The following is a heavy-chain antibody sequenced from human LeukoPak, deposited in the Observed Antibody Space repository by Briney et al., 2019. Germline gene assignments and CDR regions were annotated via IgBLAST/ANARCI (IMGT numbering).Heavy chain of an antibody. Sequence: GGSLRLSCAASGFTFGDYSRHWVRQTPGKGLEWVSLINGDALTAHYGDSVRGRFTISRNNSKNSLYLQMNGLRTEDTASYYCAKGLHGVSFSFDYWGRGTLVTVSS. CDR2: INGDALTA. V-gene: IGHV3-43*02. D-gene: IGHD5-24*01. CDR1: GFTFGDYS. J-gene: IGHJ4*02. CDR3: AKGLHGVSFSFDY.